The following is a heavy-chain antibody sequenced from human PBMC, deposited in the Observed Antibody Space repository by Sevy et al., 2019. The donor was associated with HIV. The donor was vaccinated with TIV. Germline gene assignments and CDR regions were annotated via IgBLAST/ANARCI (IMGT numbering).Heavy chain of an antibody. CDR3: AKAQVSGGVRGHRYGMDV. CDR1: GFTFNNYD. CDR2: IGIAGDS. V-gene: IGHV3-13*01. D-gene: IGHD1-1*01. J-gene: IGHJ6*02. Sequence: GGSLRLSCAASGFTFNNYDMYWVRQATGKGLEWVSAIGIAGDSFYPGSMKGRFTISRDNANNSLYLQMNSLRAGDTAIYYCAKAQVSGGVRGHRYGMDVWGQGTTVTVSS.